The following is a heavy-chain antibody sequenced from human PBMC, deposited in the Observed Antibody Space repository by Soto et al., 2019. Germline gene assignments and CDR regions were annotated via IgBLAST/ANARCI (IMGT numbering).Heavy chain of an antibody. V-gene: IGHV5-51*01. Sequence: PGESLKISCKGSGYSFTSYWIGWVRQMPGKGLEWMGIVYPGDSDTRYSPSFQGQVTISADKSISTAYLQWSSLKASDTAMYYCATHWKPLRITMISADGHYFDYWGKGTLGTVSS. CDR1: GYSFTSYW. CDR3: ATHWKPLRITMISADGHYFDY. D-gene: IGHD3-22*01. J-gene: IGHJ4*02. CDR2: VYPGDSDT.